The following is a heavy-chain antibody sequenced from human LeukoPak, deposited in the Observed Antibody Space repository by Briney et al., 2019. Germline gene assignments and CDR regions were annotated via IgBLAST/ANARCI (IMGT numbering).Heavy chain of an antibody. D-gene: IGHD1-14*01. Sequence: PGGSLRLSCAASGFSFNIYAMGWVRQAPGKGLEWVSSISTSSSYIHYADSVKGRFTISRDNAKNSLYLQMNSLRAEDTAVYYCARGTLNIPGEHGAFDYWGQGTLVTVSS. CDR1: GFSFNIYA. CDR2: ISTSSSYI. J-gene: IGHJ4*02. CDR3: ARGTLNIPGEHGAFDY. V-gene: IGHV3-21*01.